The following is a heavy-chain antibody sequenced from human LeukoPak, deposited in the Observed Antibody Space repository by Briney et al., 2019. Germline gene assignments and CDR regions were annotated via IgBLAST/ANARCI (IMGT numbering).Heavy chain of an antibody. CDR1: GGSISSSSYY. CDR3: ARSIAAAGNWFDP. Sequence: SETLSLTCTVSGGSISSSSYYWGWVRQPPGKGLEWIGSIYYSGSTYYNPSLKSRVTISVDTSKNQFSLKLSSVTAADTAVYYCARSIAAAGNWFDPWGQGTLVTVSS. D-gene: IGHD6-13*01. J-gene: IGHJ5*02. V-gene: IGHV4-39*01. CDR2: IYYSGST.